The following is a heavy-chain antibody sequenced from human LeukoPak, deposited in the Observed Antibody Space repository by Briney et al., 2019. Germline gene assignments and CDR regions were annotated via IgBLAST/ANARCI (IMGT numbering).Heavy chain of an antibody. CDR1: GGSFSDYY. D-gene: IGHD3-10*01. CDR2: INHSGST. Sequence: SETLSLTCAIYGGSFSDYYWSWIRQPPGKGLEWIGEINHSGSTNYNPSLKSRVTISVDTSRNQFSLKLSSVTAADTAVYYCARGLWRYGSGSSPRWGQGTLVTVSS. V-gene: IGHV4-34*01. J-gene: IGHJ4*02. CDR3: ARGLWRYGSGSSPR.